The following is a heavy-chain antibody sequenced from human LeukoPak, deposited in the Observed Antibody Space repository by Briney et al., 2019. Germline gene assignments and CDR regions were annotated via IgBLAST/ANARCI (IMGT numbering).Heavy chain of an antibody. CDR2: IYYSGST. J-gene: IGHJ3*02. Sequence: PSETLSLTCTVSGGSISSYYWSWIRQPPGKGLEWIGYIYYSGSTNYNPSLKSRVTISLDTSRNQFSLKLNSVTAADTAVYYCAKSNGYGLVDIWGQGAMVTVSS. V-gene: IGHV4-59*12. D-gene: IGHD3-10*01. CDR3: AKSNGYGLVDI. CDR1: GGSISSYY.